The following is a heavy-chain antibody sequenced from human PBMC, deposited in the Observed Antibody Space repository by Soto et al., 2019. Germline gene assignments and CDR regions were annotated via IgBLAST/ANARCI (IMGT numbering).Heavy chain of an antibody. CDR3: ARGGSPFDY. CDR1: GFTFSTYW. CDR2: INSDGSST. Sequence: EVQLVESGGALVQPGGSLRLSCAASGFTFSTYWMHWVRQTPGKGLVWVSRINSDGSSTIYADSVKGRFTISRDNSKNTLYLLMNSLTVEDTAVYYCARGGSPFDYWGQGALVTVSS. D-gene: IGHD3-10*01. V-gene: IGHV3-74*01. J-gene: IGHJ4*02.